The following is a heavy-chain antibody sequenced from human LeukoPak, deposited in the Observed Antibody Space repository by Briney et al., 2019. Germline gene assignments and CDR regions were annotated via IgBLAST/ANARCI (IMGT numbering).Heavy chain of an antibody. V-gene: IGHV3-43*01. J-gene: IGHJ4*02. Sequence: GGSLRLSCAASGFTFEDYTMHWVRQAPGKTLEWVSLISWDGTTYYTDSAKGRFTISRDNSKDSLYLQMDTLRSEDTAFYYCVKDLSYESSGSFFDYWGQGTLVTVS. CDR2: ISWDGTT. D-gene: IGHD3-22*01. CDR1: GFTFEDYT. CDR3: VKDLSYESSGSFFDY.